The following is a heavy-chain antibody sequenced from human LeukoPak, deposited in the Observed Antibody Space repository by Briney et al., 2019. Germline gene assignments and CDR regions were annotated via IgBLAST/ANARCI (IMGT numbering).Heavy chain of an antibody. CDR1: GFTFSSYS. CDR2: ISSSSSTI. J-gene: IGHJ4*02. Sequence: GRSLRLSCAASGFTFSSYSMNWVRQAPGKGLEWVSYISSSSSTIYYADSVKGRFTISRDNAKNSLYLQMNSLRAEDTAVYYCARAIRVAYLYYFDYWGQGTLVTVSS. CDR3: ARAIRVAYLYYFDY. V-gene: IGHV3-48*01. D-gene: IGHD2/OR15-2a*01.